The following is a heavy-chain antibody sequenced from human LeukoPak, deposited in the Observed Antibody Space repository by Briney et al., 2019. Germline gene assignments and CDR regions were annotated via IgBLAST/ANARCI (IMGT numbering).Heavy chain of an antibody. J-gene: IGHJ5*02. D-gene: IGHD4-17*01. Sequence: PGGSLRLSCAASGFTFSNARMSWFRQALGKGLEWVARIKSKTDGGTTDYAARVKGRFTISRDDSKNTLYLQMNSLKTEDTAVYYCTTDLYGDYAHWFDPWGQGTLVTGSS. V-gene: IGHV3-15*01. CDR1: GFTFSNAR. CDR3: TTDLYGDYAHWFDP. CDR2: IKSKTDGGTT.